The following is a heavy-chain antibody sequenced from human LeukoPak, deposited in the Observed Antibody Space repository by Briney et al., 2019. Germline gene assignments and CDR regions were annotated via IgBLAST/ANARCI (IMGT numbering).Heavy chain of an antibody. CDR3: ARDGYCGGDCLRSYYYYGMDV. CDR1: GVTLSSYA. V-gene: IGHV3-21*01. D-gene: IGHD2-21*02. Sequence: GGSLRLSCAASGVTLSSYAMTWARQAPGKGLEWFSGISSSGSGGNTYYADSVKGRFTIPRDNAKNSLYLQMNSLRAEDTAVYYCARDGYCGGDCLRSYYYYGMDVWGQGTTVTVSS. CDR2: ISSSGSGGNT. J-gene: IGHJ6*02.